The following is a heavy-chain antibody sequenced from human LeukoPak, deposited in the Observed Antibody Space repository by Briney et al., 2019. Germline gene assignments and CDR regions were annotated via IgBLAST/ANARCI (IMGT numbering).Heavy chain of an antibody. Sequence: ASVKVSCKASGYTFTGYYMHWVRQAPGQGLEWMGWINPNSGGTNYAQKFQGRVTMTRDTSISTAYMELSRPRSDDTAVYYCAREGYSSGWYKLNWFDPWGQGTLVTVSS. CDR3: AREGYSSGWYKLNWFDP. CDR2: INPNSGGT. CDR1: GYTFTGYY. V-gene: IGHV1-2*02. J-gene: IGHJ5*02. D-gene: IGHD6-19*01.